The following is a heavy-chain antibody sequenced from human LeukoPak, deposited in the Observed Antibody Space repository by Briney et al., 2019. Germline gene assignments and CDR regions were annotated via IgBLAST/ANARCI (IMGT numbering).Heavy chain of an antibody. V-gene: IGHV1-69*05. CDR3: ARDRGGYDILTGYYRGLNNYYYYMDV. CDR1: GGTFSSYA. CDR2: IIPIFGTA. D-gene: IGHD3-9*01. Sequence: ASVKVSCKASGGTFSSYAISWVRQAPGQGLEWMGGIIPIFGTANYAQKIQGRVTINTDESTSTAYMELSSLRSEDTAVYYCARDRGGYDILTGYYRGLNNYYYYMDVWGKGTTVTVSS. J-gene: IGHJ6*03.